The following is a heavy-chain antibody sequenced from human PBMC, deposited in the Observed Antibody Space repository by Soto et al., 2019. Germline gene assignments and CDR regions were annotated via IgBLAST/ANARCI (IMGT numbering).Heavy chain of an antibody. CDR3: ARGGGTGYCSSTSCRQDYDAFDI. CDR1: GYTFTSYG. J-gene: IGHJ3*02. D-gene: IGHD2-2*01. CDR2: ISAYNGNT. Sequence: ASVKVSWEASGYTFTSYGISCVRQAPGQGLEWMGWISAYNGNTNYAQKLQGRVTMTTDTSTSTAYMELRSLRSDDTAVYYCARGGGTGYCSSTSCRQDYDAFDIWGQGTMVTVSS. V-gene: IGHV1-18*01.